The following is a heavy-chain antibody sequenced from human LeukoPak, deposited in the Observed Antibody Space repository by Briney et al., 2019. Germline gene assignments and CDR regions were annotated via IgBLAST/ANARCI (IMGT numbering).Heavy chain of an antibody. CDR2: IIPIFGTA. CDR3: ADGRTGIAAAGTIYYYGMDV. Sequence: SVKVSCKASGGTFSSYAISWVRQAPGQGLEWMGGIIPIFGTANYAQKFQGRVTITADESTSTAYMELSSLRSEDTAVYYCADGRTGIAAAGTIYYYGMDVWGQGTTVTVSS. D-gene: IGHD6-13*01. J-gene: IGHJ6*02. CDR1: GGTFSSYA. V-gene: IGHV1-69*13.